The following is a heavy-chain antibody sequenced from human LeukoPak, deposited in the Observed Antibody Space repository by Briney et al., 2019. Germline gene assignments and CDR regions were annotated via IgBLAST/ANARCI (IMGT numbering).Heavy chain of an antibody. J-gene: IGHJ5*02. CDR3: ARVAVATTEGTGWFDP. CDR1: GGSISSYY. D-gene: IGHD1-26*01. Sequence: SETLSLTCTVSGGSISSYYWGWIRQPPGKGLEWIGSIYHSGSTYYNPSLKSRVTISVDTSKNQFSLKLRSVTAADTAVYFCARVAVATTEGTGWFDPWGQGTLVTVSS. V-gene: IGHV4-38-2*02. CDR2: IYHSGST.